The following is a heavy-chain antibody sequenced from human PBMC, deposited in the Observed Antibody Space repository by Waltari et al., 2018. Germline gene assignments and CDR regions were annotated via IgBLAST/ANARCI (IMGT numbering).Heavy chain of an antibody. D-gene: IGHD6-6*01. CDR3: ALLISSIAARQES. J-gene: IGHJ4*02. CDR2: ISGSGGSK. V-gene: IGHV3-23*01. CDR1: VFTFSRYA. Sequence: EVQLLESGGGLVQPGGSLRLSCAASVFTFSRYAMSWVRRAPGKGLEGVSAISGSGGSKYYADSVKGRFTISRDNSKNTLYLQMNSLRAEDTAVYYCALLISSIAARQESWGQGTLVTVSS.